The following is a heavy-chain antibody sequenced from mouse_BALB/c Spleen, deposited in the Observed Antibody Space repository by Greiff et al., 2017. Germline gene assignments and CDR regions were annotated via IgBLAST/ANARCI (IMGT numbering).Heavy chain of an antibody. Sequence: EVKLVESGGGLVKPGGSLKLSCAASGFAFSSYDMSWVRQTPEKRLEWVAYISSGGGSTYYPDTVKGRFTISRDNAKNTLYLQMSSLKSEDTAMYYCARPLHGYDEGGGFAYWGQGTLVTVSA. CDR2: ISSGGGST. D-gene: IGHD2-2*01. CDR3: ARPLHGYDEGGGFAY. CDR1: GFAFSSYD. V-gene: IGHV5-12-1*01. J-gene: IGHJ3*01.